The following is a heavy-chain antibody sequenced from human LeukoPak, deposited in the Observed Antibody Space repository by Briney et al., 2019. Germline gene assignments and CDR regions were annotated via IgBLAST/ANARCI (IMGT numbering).Heavy chain of an antibody. CDR1: GFTFNNYA. D-gene: IGHD3-10*01. J-gene: IGHJ4*02. CDR2: IYSGGST. CDR3: ARDQAGSGHYADY. V-gene: IGHV3-66*01. Sequence: SGGSLRLSCAASGFTFNNYAMSWVRQAPGKGLEWVSLIYSGGSTYYADSVKGRFTISRDYSKNTLYLHMNSLRAEDTAVYYCARDQAGSGHYADYWGQGTLVTVSS.